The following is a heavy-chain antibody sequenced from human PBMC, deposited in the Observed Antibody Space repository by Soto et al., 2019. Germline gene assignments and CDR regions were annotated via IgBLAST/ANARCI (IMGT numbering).Heavy chain of an antibody. CDR2: IYYSGST. Sequence: SETLSLTCTVSGGSISSYYWSWIRQPPGKGLEWIGYIYYSGSTNYNPSLKSRVTISVDTSKNQFSLKLSSVTAADTAVYYCARKDDYSTNWFDPWGQGTLVTVSS. CDR3: ARKDDYSTNWFDP. CDR1: GGSISSYY. D-gene: IGHD4-4*01. J-gene: IGHJ5*02. V-gene: IGHV4-59*08.